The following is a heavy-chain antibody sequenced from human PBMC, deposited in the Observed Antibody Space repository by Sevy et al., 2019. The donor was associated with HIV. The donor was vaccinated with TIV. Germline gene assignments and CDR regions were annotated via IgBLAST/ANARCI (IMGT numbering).Heavy chain of an antibody. CDR2: LKSDVYGGTV. CDR3: TRWKAAQSIFDY. V-gene: IGHV3-49*04. CDR1: GFTFGGYC. D-gene: IGHD6-25*01. Sequence: GGSLRLSCTASGFTFGGYCMSWVRQAPGKGLEWVAFLKSDVYGGTVDYAVSVRGRFVISRDDSKTFAYLQMNDLKNEDTGVYYCTRWKAAQSIFDYWGQGALVTVSS. J-gene: IGHJ4*02.